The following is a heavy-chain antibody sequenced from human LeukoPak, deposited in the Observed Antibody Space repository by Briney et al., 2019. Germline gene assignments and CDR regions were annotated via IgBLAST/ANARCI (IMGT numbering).Heavy chain of an antibody. CDR2: ISSSGDTI. D-gene: IGHD5/OR15-5a*01. J-gene: IGHJ3*02. CDR3: AREGTVYGDAFDI. CDR1: GFTFSNCE. V-gene: IGHV3-48*03. Sequence: GGSLRLSCAASGFTFSNCEMNWVRQAPGKGPEWISYISSSGDTIYYADSVKGRFTISRDNAKHSLYLQLNSLRAEDTAVYYCAREGTVYGDAFDIWGQGTMVTVSS.